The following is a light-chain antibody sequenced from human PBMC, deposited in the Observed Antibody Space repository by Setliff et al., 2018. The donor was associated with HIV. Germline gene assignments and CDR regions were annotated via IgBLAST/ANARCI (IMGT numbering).Light chain of an antibody. CDR2: SNN. Sequence: QSALTQPPSASGTPGQRVTISCSGSSSNIGRNTVNWYQQLPGTAPKLLIYSNNQRPSGVPDRFSGSKSGTSASLAISGLQSEDEADYYCAAWDDSLNGLYVFGTGTKVTVL. CDR3: AAWDDSLNGLYV. J-gene: IGLJ1*01. V-gene: IGLV1-44*01. CDR1: SSNIGRNT.